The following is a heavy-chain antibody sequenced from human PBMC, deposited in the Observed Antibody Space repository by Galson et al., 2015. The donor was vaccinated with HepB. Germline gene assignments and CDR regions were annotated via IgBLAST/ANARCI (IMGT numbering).Heavy chain of an antibody. CDR2: IWYDGSNK. Sequence: SLRLSCAASGFTFSSYGMHWVRQAPGKGLEWVAVIWYDGSNKYYADSVKGRFTISRDNSKNTLYLQMNSLRAEDTAVYYCAREHGGRTTGWYYFDYWGQGTLVTVSS. CDR1: GFTFSSYG. V-gene: IGHV3-33*01. CDR3: AREHGGRTTGWYYFDY. J-gene: IGHJ4*02. D-gene: IGHD4-17*01.